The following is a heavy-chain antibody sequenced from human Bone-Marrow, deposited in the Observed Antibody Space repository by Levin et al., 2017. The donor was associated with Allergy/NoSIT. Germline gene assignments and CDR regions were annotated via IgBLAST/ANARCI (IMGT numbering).Heavy chain of an antibody. V-gene: IGHV4-61*01. D-gene: IGHD1-7*01. CDR2: IYYSGTA. CDR3: ARKRGTWDDWFDP. Sequence: SQTLSLPCTVSGGSVRSGSFYWSWIRQPPGKGLEWIGSIYYSGTANYNPSLKSRVTISVDTSKNQFSLKLSSVTAADTAVYYCARKRGTWDDWFDPWGQGTLVTVSS. J-gene: IGHJ5*02. CDR1: GGSVRSGSFY.